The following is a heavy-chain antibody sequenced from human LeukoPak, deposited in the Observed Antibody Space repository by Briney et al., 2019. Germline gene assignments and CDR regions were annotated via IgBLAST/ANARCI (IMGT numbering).Heavy chain of an antibody. Sequence: GGSLRLSCTASGFAFSTYPMSWVRQAPGKGLEWVSAISNSGGSTYYADSVKGRFTISRDNSKNTLYLQMNSLRAEDTAVYYCAKDGGYGDYQNDAFDIWGQGTMVTVSS. CDR3: AKDGGYGDYQNDAFDI. CDR2: ISNSGGST. V-gene: IGHV3-23*01. CDR1: GFAFSTYP. J-gene: IGHJ3*02. D-gene: IGHD4-17*01.